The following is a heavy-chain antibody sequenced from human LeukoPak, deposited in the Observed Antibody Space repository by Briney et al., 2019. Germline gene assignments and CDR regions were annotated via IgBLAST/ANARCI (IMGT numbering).Heavy chain of an antibody. J-gene: IGHJ5*01. CDR3: ARRGTTGPHNWFDS. CDR1: GFSFSNYG. V-gene: IGHV3-23*01. D-gene: IGHD3-16*01. Sequence: GGSLRLSCVASGFSFSNYGMTWVRQAPGRGLEWVSGIGGSDDRIEYAASVRGRFAISRDNSKNTLYLQMNSLRAEDSAVYICARRGTTGPHNWFDSWGQGNLVTVSS. CDR2: IGGSDDRI.